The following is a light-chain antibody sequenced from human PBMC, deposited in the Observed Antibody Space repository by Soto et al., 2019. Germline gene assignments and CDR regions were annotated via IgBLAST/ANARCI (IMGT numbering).Light chain of an antibody. J-gene: IGKJ2*02. CDR3: QQFDSVPCT. CDR1: QDITNY. CDR2: DAS. V-gene: IGKV1-33*01. Sequence: IQMTQSPSSLSASVGDRVTITCQASQDITNYLIWYQQKPGKAPKLLIYDASSLGTGVSSRFSGSGSGPHFTLTISSLQPVDIATYYCQQFDSVPCTFGQGTKLEIK.